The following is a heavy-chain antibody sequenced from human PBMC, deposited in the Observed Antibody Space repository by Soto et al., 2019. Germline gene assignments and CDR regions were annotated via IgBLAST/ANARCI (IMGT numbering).Heavy chain of an antibody. Sequence: ASVKVSCKASGGTFSSYTISWVRQAPGQGLEWMGRIIPILGIANYAQKFQGRVTITADKSTSTAYMELSSLRSEDTAVYYCASPGAARPTNNYYYYYMDVWGKGTTVTVSS. CDR2: IIPILGIA. CDR3: ASPGAARPTNNYYYYYMDV. V-gene: IGHV1-69*02. J-gene: IGHJ6*03. CDR1: GGTFSSYT. D-gene: IGHD6-6*01.